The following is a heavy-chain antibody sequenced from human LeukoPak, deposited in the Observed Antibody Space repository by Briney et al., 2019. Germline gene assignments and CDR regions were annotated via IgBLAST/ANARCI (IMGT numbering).Heavy chain of an antibody. CDR2: ISSGSTI. J-gene: IGHJ4*02. Sequence: GGSLRLSCAASGFTFSSYEMNWVRQAPGKGLEWVSYISSGSTIYYADSVKGRFTISRDNAKNSLYLQMNSLRVEDTAVYYCARDGAYGDYFDYWGQGTLVTVSS. V-gene: IGHV3-48*03. D-gene: IGHD4-17*01. CDR3: ARDGAYGDYFDY. CDR1: GFTFSSYE.